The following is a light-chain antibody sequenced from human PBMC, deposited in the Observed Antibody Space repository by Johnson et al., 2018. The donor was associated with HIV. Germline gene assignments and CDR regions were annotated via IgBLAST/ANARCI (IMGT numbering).Light chain of an antibody. CDR1: SSNIGNNY. V-gene: IGLV1-51*01. Sequence: QLVLTQPPSLSAAPGQTVTISCSGSSSNIGNNYVSWYKQLPGTAPKLLIYDNDKRPSGIPDRFSGSKSGTSATLGITGLQTGDEADYYCGTWDSGLGARYVFGTGTKVTVL. CDR2: DND. CDR3: GTWDSGLGARYV. J-gene: IGLJ1*01.